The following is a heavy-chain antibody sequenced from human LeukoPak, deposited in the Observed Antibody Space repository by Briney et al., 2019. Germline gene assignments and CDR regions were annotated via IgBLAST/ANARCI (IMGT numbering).Heavy chain of an antibody. J-gene: IGHJ6*02. V-gene: IGHV4-59*01. Sequence: SETLSLTCAVYGGSFSGYYWSWIRQPPGKGLEWIGYIYYSGSTNYNPSLKSRVTISVDTSKNQFSLKLSSVTAADTAVYYCARAYYYDSSGYWGPIRSYYGMDVWGQGTTVTVSS. D-gene: IGHD3-22*01. CDR2: IYYSGST. CDR3: ARAYYYDSSGYWGPIRSYYGMDV. CDR1: GGSFSGYY.